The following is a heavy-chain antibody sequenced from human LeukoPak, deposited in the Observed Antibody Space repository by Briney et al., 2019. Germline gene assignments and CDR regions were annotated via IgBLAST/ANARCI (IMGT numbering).Heavy chain of an antibody. CDR1: GFIFNNYA. CDR3: AKVISGWRNQFDY. CDR2: ISWNSGSI. V-gene: IGHV3-9*01. D-gene: IGHD6-19*01. Sequence: GGSLRLSCAGSGFIFNNYAMHWVRQPPGKGLEWVSGISWNSGSIDYADSVKGRFTISRDNSKNTLYLQMNSLRAEDTAVYYCAKVISGWRNQFDYWGQGTLVTVSS. J-gene: IGHJ4*02.